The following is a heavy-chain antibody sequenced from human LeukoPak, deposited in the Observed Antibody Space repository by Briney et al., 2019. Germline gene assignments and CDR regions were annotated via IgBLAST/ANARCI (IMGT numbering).Heavy chain of an antibody. Sequence: GGSLRLSCAASGFSFSSYEMNWVRQAPGKGLEWVSDINWNGGSTGYADSVKGRFTISRDNAKNSLYLQMNSLRAEDTALYYCAGGGGWYWGQGTLVTVSS. V-gene: IGHV3-20*04. J-gene: IGHJ4*02. CDR2: INWNGGST. CDR1: GFSFSSYE. D-gene: IGHD2-15*01. CDR3: AGGGGWY.